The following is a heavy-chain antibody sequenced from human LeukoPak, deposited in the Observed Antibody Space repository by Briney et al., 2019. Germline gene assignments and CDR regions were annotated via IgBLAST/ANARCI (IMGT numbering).Heavy chain of an antibody. CDR2: IYYSGST. CDR3: ASLMEWLSATGGDAFDI. CDR1: GGSISSGDYY. Sequence: SETLSLTCTVSGGSISSGDYYWSWIRQPPGKGLEWIGYIYYSGSTYYNPSLKSRVTMSVDTSKNQFSLELSSVTAADTAVYYCASLMEWLSATGGDAFDIWGQGTMVTVSS. D-gene: IGHD3-3*01. J-gene: IGHJ3*02. V-gene: IGHV4-30-4*01.